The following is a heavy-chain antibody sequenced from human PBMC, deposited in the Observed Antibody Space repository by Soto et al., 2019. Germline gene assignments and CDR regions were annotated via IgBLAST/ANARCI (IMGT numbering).Heavy chain of an antibody. J-gene: IGHJ6*02. CDR1: GGTFSSYA. V-gene: IGHV1-69*01. Sequence: QVQLVQSGAEVRKPGSSVKVSCKASGGTFSSYAISWVRQAPGQGLEWMGGIIPIFGTANYAQKFQGRVTITADESTSTAYMELSSLRSEDTAVYYCARSHSSSSRYYYYYGMDVWGQGTTVTVSS. CDR2: IIPIFGTA. D-gene: IGHD6-6*01. CDR3: ARSHSSSSRYYYYYGMDV.